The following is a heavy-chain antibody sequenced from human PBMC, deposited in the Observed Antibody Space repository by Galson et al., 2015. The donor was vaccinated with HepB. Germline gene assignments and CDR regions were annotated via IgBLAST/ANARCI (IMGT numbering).Heavy chain of an antibody. J-gene: IGHJ4*02. CDR1: IFTFSNYA. Sequence: SLRLSCAASIFTFSNYAMTWVRQAPGKGLEWVSSISSSGITTYYADSVKGRFTISRDNSKNILFLQMNNLRAEDTAMYYCAKDPSLEYYHDTPYFDYWGQGTLVTVSS. V-gene: IGHV3-23*01. D-gene: IGHD3-16*02. CDR3: AKDPSLEYYHDTPYFDY. CDR2: ISSSGITT.